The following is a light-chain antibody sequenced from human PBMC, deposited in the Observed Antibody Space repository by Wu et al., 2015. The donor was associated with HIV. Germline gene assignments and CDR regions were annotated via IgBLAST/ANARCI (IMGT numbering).Light chain of an antibody. J-gene: IGKJ1*01. CDR3: QQYNSYSVT. V-gene: IGKV1-5*03. CDR1: QRISNW. Sequence: DIQMTQSPSTLSASVGDRVTITCRASQRISNWLAWYQQKPGKAPKLLMYKASSLESGVPSRFSGSGSGTEFTLTISSLQPEDFATYYCQQYNSYSVTFGQGTKVEIK. CDR2: KAS.